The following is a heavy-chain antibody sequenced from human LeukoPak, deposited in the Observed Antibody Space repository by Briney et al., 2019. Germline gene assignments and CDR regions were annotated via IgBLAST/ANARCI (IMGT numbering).Heavy chain of an antibody. Sequence: PSETLSLTCTVSGGSISSYYWGWIRQPPGKGLEWIGSIYYSGSTYYNPSLKSRVTISVDTSKNQFSLKLSSVTAADTAVYYCARDSSMDYWGQGTLVTVSS. CDR1: GGSISSYY. CDR3: ARDSSMDY. V-gene: IGHV4-39*01. CDR2: IYYSGST. J-gene: IGHJ4*02. D-gene: IGHD3-22*01.